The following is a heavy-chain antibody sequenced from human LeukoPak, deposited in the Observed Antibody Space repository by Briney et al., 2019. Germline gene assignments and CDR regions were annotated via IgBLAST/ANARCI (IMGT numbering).Heavy chain of an antibody. Sequence: SVKVSCKASGGTFISYAISWVRQAPGQGLEWMGRIIPIFGTANYAQKFQGRVTITTDESTSTAYMELSSLRSEDTAVYYCARHVVVVVPAPRWWFDPWGQGTLVTVSS. CDR2: IIPIFGTA. J-gene: IGHJ5*02. CDR1: GGTFISYA. D-gene: IGHD2-2*01. V-gene: IGHV1-69*05. CDR3: ARHVVVVVPAPRWWFDP.